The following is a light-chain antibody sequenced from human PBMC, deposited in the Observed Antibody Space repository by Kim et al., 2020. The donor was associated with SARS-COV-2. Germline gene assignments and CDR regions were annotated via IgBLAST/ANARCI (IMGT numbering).Light chain of an antibody. CDR3: LLYYGDGQLL. CDR2: STS. V-gene: IGLV7-43*01. Sequence: GGAVTLTCVSSTGTVTSGYFPRWFQQKPGQAPRALIYSTSNKHSWTPARFSGSLRGGKAALTLSSVQPEDEAEYYCLLYYGDGQLLFGGGTQLTVL. CDR1: TGTVTSGYF. J-gene: IGLJ2*01.